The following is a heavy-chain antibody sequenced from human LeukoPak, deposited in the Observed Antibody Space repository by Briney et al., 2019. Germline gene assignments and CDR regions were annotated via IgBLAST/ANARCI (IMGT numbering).Heavy chain of an antibody. Sequence: GGSLRLSCAASGFTFTNYWMTWVRQAPGKGLEWVANINHHGSEKNYVDSVKGRFTISRDNAKNSLYLQMNSLRAEDAAVYYCAREGLFSLDYWGQGILVTVSS. V-gene: IGHV3-7*01. D-gene: IGHD3-3*01. J-gene: IGHJ4*02. CDR1: GFTFTNYW. CDR3: AREGLFSLDY. CDR2: INHHGSEK.